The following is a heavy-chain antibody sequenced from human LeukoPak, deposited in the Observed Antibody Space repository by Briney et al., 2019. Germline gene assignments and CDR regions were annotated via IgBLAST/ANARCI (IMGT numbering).Heavy chain of an antibody. CDR2: INWNGGSI. J-gene: IGHJ4*02. CDR3: ARGWTGDPAPYFFDY. Sequence: PGGSLRLSCAVSGFKFDDYGMSWVRQAPGKGLEWVSSINWNGGSIGYVDSVKGRFTISRDNAKNSLYLQMNSLRAEDTALYYCARGWTGDPAPYFFDYWGQRTLVTVSS. V-gene: IGHV3-20*04. D-gene: IGHD3/OR15-3a*01. CDR1: GFKFDDYG.